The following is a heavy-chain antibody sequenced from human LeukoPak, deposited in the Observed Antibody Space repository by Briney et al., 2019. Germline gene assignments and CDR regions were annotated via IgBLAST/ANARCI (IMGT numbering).Heavy chain of an antibody. CDR1: GFTFSSYA. Sequence: GGFLRLSCAASGFTFSSYAMSWVRQAPGKGLEWVSAISGSGGSTYYADSVKGRFTISRDNSKNTLYLQMNSLRAEDTAVYYCAKDAGQYYYDSSGYLDYWGQGTLVTVSS. CDR3: AKDAGQYYYDSSGYLDY. CDR2: ISGSGGST. J-gene: IGHJ4*02. D-gene: IGHD3-22*01. V-gene: IGHV3-23*01.